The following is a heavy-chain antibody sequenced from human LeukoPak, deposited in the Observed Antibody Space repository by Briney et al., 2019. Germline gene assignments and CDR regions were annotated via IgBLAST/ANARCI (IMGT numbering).Heavy chain of an antibody. J-gene: IGHJ4*02. D-gene: IGHD5-18*01. CDR1: GVTFSPYW. CDR3: SIRRGYTYVDDY. CDR2: INPDGTST. V-gene: IGHV3-74*01. Sequence: GGSLRLSCAASGVTFSPYWMLWVRQAPGKGLVWVSRINPDGTSTGYADSVKGRFTISRDNAKNTLYLQMDSLRAEDTAVYYCSIRRGYTYVDDYWGQGTLVTVSS.